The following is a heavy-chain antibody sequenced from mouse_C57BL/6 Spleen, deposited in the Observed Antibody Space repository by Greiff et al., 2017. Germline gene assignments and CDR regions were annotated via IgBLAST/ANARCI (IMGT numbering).Heavy chain of an antibody. Sequence: EVQLQQSGAELVRPGASVKLSCTASGFNIKDDYMHWVKQRPEQGLEWIGWIDPENGDTAYASKFQGKATITADTSSNTAYLQLSSLKAEDTAVYYWTTQGEGWFAYWGQGTLVTVSA. CDR2: IDPENGDT. CDR1: GFNIKDDY. J-gene: IGHJ3*01. V-gene: IGHV14-4*01. CDR3: TTQGEGWFAY.